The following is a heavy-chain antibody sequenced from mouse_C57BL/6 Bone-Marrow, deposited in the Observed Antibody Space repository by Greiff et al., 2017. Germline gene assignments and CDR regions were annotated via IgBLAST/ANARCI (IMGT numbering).Heavy chain of an antibody. CDR2: IRTRANNHAT. CDR3: SSRYDDYGFAY. Sequence: EVKLMESGGGLVQPGGSMKLSCAASGFTFSDAWMDWVRQSPEKGLEWVAEIRTRANNHATYYAVSVKGRFTISTDDSKSSVYLQRHSLSDEDTGIYCCSSRYDDYGFAYWGQGTLVTVSA. V-gene: IGHV6-6*01. CDR1: GFTFSDAW. J-gene: IGHJ3*01. D-gene: IGHD2-13*01.